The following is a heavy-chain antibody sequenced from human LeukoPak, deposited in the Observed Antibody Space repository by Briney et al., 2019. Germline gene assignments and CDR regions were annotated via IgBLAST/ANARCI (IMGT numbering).Heavy chain of an antibody. CDR3: AGSGSYYPARLDY. J-gene: IGHJ4*02. Sequence: SGTLSLTCAVSGGSIGSIEWFSWVRQTPGKGLEWIGESHQTGSTNYNPSLKSRVTISVDKSKNQFSLDFNSVTAADTAIYYCAGSGSYYPARLDYWGQGTLVTVSS. V-gene: IGHV4-4*02. D-gene: IGHD1-26*01. CDR1: GGSIGSIEW. CDR2: SHQTGST.